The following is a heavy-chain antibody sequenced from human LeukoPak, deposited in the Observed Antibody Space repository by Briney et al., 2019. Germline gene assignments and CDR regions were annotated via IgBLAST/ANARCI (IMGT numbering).Heavy chain of an antibody. D-gene: IGHD3-3*01. Sequence: ASVKVSCKASGYTFTNYGISWVRQAPGQGLEWMGWISGNNGNTNYAQKFQGRVTMTTDTSTSAAYMELSSLRSEDTAVYYCARAPTRTTIFGVVIIGWFDPWDQGTLVTVSS. CDR2: ISGNNGNT. CDR3: ARAPTRTTIFGVVIIGWFDP. V-gene: IGHV1-18*01. J-gene: IGHJ5*02. CDR1: GYTFTNYG.